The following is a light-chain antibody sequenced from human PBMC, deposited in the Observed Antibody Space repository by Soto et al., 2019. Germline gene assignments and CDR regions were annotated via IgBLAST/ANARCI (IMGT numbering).Light chain of an antibody. Sequence: QLVLTQSPSASASLGASVKLTCTLNTGHSSDAIAWHQQQPEKGPRYLMKVNSDGTYSKGDGIPDRCSGSSSAAERYLTISSRQSEDEADYYCQTWGTGIQVFVGGTKLPVL. CDR1: TGHSSDA. V-gene: IGLV4-69*01. CDR2: VNSDGTY. J-gene: IGLJ3*02. CDR3: QTWGTGIQV.